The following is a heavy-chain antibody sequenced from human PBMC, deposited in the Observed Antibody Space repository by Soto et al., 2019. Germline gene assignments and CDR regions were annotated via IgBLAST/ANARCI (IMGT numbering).Heavy chain of an antibody. CDR1: GFTFSSYG. J-gene: IGHJ6*02. Sequence: QVQLVESGGGVVQPGRSLRLSCAASGFTFSSYGMHWVRQAPGKGLEWVAVISYDGSNKYYADSVKGRFTISRDNSKNTMDLQMNSRRAEDTAVYYCAKSGGRGYGYGMDVWGQGTTVTVSS. CDR3: AKSGGRGYGYGMDV. CDR2: ISYDGSNK. D-gene: IGHD5-18*01. V-gene: IGHV3-30*18.